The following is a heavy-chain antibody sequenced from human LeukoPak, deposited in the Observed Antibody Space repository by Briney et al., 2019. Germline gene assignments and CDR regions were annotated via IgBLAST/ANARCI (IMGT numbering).Heavy chain of an antibody. CDR1: NGSFGGYY. V-gene: IGHV4-34*01. D-gene: IGHD3-16*01. J-gene: IGHJ5*02. CDR3: ARAGWNGGGGFDP. CDR2: VSHSGET. Sequence: SETLSLTCAVYNGSFGGYYWSWIRQSPGKGLEWIREVSHSGETNYNPSLRSRVTISVDTSKNHFSLNLNSVTAADTAVYNCARAGWNGGGGFDPWGQGTLVTVSS.